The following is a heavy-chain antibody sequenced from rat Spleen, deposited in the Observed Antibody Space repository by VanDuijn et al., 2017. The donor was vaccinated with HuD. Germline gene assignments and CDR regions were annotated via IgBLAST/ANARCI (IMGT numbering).Heavy chain of an antibody. CDR1: GFSITSAYR. V-gene: IGHV3-3*01. CDR3: ATSEGVHYYLPFAY. Sequence: EVQLQESGPGLVKPSQSLSLTCSVTGFSITSAYRWNWIRKFPGNKLEWMGYINSAGSTVYNPSHKSRISITRDTSKNQFFLQVNSVSTEDTATYYCATSEGVHYYLPFAYWGQGTLVTVSS. D-gene: IGHD1-1*01. J-gene: IGHJ3*01. CDR2: INSAGST.